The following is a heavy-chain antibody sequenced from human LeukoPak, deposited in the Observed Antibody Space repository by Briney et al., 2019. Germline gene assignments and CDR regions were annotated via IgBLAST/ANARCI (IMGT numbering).Heavy chain of an antibody. CDR3: ARDRGDYYYYMDV. CDR2: ISSSGSII. Sequence: GGSLRLSCAASGFTFSDYNMNWIRQAPGEGLEWVSYISSSGSIIYYADSVKGRFTISRDNAKNSLYLQMNSLRAEDTAVYYCARDRGDYYYYMDVWGKGTTVTVSS. CDR1: GFTFSDYN. J-gene: IGHJ6*03. D-gene: IGHD3-10*01. V-gene: IGHV3-11*04.